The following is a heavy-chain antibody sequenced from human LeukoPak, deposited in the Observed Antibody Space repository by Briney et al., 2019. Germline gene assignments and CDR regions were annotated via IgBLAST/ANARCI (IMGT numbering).Heavy chain of an antibody. CDR3: ARDLYSSGWSHFDY. CDR1: GFTFSSYA. J-gene: IGHJ4*02. CDR2: ISYDGSNK. V-gene: IGHV3-30*04. Sequence: PGGSLRLSCAASGFTFSSYAMHWVRQAPGKGLEWVAVISYDGSNKYYADSVKGRFTISRDNSKNTLYLQMNSLRAEDTAVYYCARDLYSSGWSHFDYWGQGTPVTVSS. D-gene: IGHD6-19*01.